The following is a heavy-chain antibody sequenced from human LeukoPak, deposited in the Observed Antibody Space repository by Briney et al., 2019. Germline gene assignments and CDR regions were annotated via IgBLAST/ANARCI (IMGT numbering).Heavy chain of an antibody. CDR2: ISGSGDST. CDR3: ATDTSSSWYYYYMDV. J-gene: IGHJ6*03. CDR1: GFTFSSYV. D-gene: IGHD6-13*01. V-gene: IGHV3-23*01. Sequence: GGSLRLSCAASGFTFSSYVMNWVRQAPGKGLEWVSAISGSGDSTYYADSVKGRFTISRDNSKNTLYPQMNSLRAEDTAVYYCATDTSSSWYYYYMDVWGKGTTVTVSS.